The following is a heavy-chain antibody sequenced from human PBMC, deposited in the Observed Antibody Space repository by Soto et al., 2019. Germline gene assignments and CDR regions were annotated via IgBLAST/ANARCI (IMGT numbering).Heavy chain of an antibody. J-gene: IGHJ4*02. CDR2: IYYSGST. Sequence: SETLSLTCTVSGGSISSYYWSWIRQPPGKGLEWIGYIYYSGSTNYNPSLKSRVTISVDTSKNQFSLKLSSVTAADTAVYYCARDPYGDYYFDYWGQGPLVTVS. CDR1: GGSISSYY. V-gene: IGHV4-59*01. CDR3: ARDPYGDYYFDY. D-gene: IGHD4-17*01.